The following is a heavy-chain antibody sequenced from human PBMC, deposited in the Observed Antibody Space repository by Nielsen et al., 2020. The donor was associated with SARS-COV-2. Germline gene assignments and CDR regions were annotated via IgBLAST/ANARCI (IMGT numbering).Heavy chain of an antibody. D-gene: IGHD5-18*01. J-gene: IGHJ6*03. Sequence: SETLSLTCAVSGESFSGYYQWSWIRQPPGKGLEWIGEINHSGSTNYNPSLKSRVTISVDTSKNQFSLKLSSVTAADTAVYYCARGEYSYGYYYYYYMDVWGKGTTVTVSS. CDR2: INHSGST. V-gene: IGHV4-34*01. CDR3: ARGEYSYGYYYYYYMDV. CDR1: GESFSGYY.